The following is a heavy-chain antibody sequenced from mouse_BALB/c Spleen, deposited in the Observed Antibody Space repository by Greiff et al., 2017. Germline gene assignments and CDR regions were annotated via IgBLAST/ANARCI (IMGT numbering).Heavy chain of an antibody. CDR1: GFNIKDTY. CDR2: IDPANGNT. J-gene: IGHJ1*01. CDR3: ARGGGFRNWYFDV. V-gene: IGHV14-3*02. Sequence: LQQSGAELVKPGASVKLSCTASGFNIKDTYMHWVKQRPEQGLEWIGRIDPANGNTKYDPKFQGKATITADTSSNTAYLQLSSLTSEDTAVYYCARGGGFRNWYFDVWGAGTTVTVSS.